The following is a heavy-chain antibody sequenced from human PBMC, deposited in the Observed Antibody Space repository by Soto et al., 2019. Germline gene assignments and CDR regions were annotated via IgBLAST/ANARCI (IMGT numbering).Heavy chain of an antibody. Sequence: ASVKVSCKASGYTFTNDDVTWVRQATGQGLEWMGWMNPGSGDTGYAQRFQGRVTMTRNISIATAYMELSSLRSEDTAIYYCARMASFGSLNWFDPWGQGTLVTVSS. CDR1: GYTFTNDD. D-gene: IGHD5-18*01. CDR3: ARMASFGSLNWFDP. CDR2: MNPGSGDT. J-gene: IGHJ5*02. V-gene: IGHV1-8*01.